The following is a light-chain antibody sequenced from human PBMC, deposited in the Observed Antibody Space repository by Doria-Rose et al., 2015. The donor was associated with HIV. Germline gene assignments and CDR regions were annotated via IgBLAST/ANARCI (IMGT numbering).Light chain of an antibody. J-gene: IGKJ1*01. CDR3: HQYGTSWT. CDR2: DGS. CDR1: QSFSSTY. Sequence: TQSPGTLSLSPGKRATLSCRASQSFSSTYLAWYQQKLGQAPSLLIYDGSTRATGIPDRFSASGSGTDFTLTINRLEPEDFALYYCHQYGTSWTFGQGTKVEI. V-gene: IGKV3-20*01.